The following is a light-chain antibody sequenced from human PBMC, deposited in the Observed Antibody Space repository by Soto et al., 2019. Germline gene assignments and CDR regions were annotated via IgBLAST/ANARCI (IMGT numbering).Light chain of an antibody. CDR2: GAS. V-gene: IGKV3-20*01. J-gene: IGKJ2*01. CDR1: QSVSTN. CDR3: QQYGSSLYT. Sequence: EIVMTQSPATLSVSPGERATLSCRASQSVSTNLAWYQQKPGQAPRLLIYGASSRATGIPDRFSGSGSGTDFTLTISRLEPEDFAVYYCQQYGSSLYTFGQGTRWIS.